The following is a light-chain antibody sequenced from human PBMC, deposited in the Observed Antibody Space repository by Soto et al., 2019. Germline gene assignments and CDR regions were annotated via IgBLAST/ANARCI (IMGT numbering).Light chain of an antibody. J-gene: IGKJ2*01. Sequence: DIVMTQTPLSSPVTLGQPASISCRSSQSLLDSDGDTYLSWLQQRPGQPPRLLIYKTSSRFSGVPDRFSGSGAGTDFTLTISRVEVEEVGVYYCMQATQFPHTFGQGTKLEI. CDR3: MQATQFPHT. V-gene: IGKV2-24*01. CDR2: KTS. CDR1: QSLLDSDGDTY.